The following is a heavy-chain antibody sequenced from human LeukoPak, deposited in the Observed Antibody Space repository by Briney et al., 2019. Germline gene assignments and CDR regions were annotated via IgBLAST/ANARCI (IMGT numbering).Heavy chain of an antibody. Sequence: GASVKVSCKASGYSFSSYGISWGRQAPGQGLEWMGWSSAYNGNTNYAQKLQGRVTMTTDTSTSTAYIELRSLRSDDTAVYYCARDRGLGITMIVASIWGQGTMVTVSS. CDR2: SSAYNGNT. D-gene: IGHD3-22*01. V-gene: IGHV1-18*01. J-gene: IGHJ3*02. CDR1: GYSFSSYG. CDR3: ARDRGLGITMIVASI.